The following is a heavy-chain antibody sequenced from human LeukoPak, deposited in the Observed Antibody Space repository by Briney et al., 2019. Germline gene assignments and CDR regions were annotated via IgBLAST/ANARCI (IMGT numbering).Heavy chain of an antibody. J-gene: IGHJ4*02. CDR1: GGSFSGYY. CDR2: INHSGST. Sequence: KPSETLSLTCAVYGGSFSGYYWSWLRQPPGKGLEWIGEINHSGSTNYNPSLKSRVTISVDTSKNQFSLKLSSVTAADTAVYYCARARRYYDSSDPFDYWGQGTLVTVSS. CDR3: ARARRYYDSSDPFDY. D-gene: IGHD3-22*01. V-gene: IGHV4-34*01.